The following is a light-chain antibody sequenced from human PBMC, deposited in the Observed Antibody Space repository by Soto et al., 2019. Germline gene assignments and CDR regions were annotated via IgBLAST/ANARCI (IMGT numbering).Light chain of an antibody. CDR1: QTVSSNY. V-gene: IGKV3-20*01. J-gene: IGKJ1*01. CDR2: GAS. Sequence: ENGWTQAPDTLSLSPGEGATLSCRARQTVSSNYLAWYQHRPGQAPTLIIHGASYTATGIPDRFSGIGSVADFTLTIRRLEPEDFAVYICQHYGNSLWKFGQGTPVEIK. CDR3: QHYGNSLWK.